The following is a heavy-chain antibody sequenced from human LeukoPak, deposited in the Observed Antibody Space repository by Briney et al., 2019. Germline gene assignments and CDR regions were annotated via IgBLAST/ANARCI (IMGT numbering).Heavy chain of an antibody. CDR2: ISGSGGST. J-gene: IGHJ4*02. CDR1: GFTFSSYA. CDR3: AKDRIHYGDWDY. V-gene: IGHV3-23*01. D-gene: IGHD4-17*01. Sequence: PGGSLRLSCAASGFTFSSYAMSWVRQAPGKGLEWVSAISGSGGSTCYADSVKGRFTISRDNSKNTLYLQMNSLRAEDTAVYYCAKDRIHYGDWDYWGQGTLVTVSS.